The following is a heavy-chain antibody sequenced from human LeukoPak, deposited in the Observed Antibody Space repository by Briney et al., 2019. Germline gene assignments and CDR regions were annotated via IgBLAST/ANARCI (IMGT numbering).Heavy chain of an antibody. J-gene: IGHJ4*02. Sequence: GGSLRLSCAASGFTFSRYSMNCVRQAPGKGLEWVSYISSSSSTVYYADSLKGRFTISRDNAKNSLYLQMNSLRDEDTAVYYCARAQTYYGSGSYLYWGQGTPVTVSS. CDR3: ARAQTYYGSGSYLY. CDR2: ISSSSSTV. D-gene: IGHD3-10*01. CDR1: GFTFSRYS. V-gene: IGHV3-48*02.